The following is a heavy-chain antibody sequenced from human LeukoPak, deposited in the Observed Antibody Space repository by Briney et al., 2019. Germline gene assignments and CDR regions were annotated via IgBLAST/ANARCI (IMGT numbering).Heavy chain of an antibody. CDR3: AKAVAATGHYYFGMDV. CDR1: GFTFSSYG. D-gene: IGHD6-19*01. Sequence: RGSLRLSCTASGFTFSSYGMHWVRQAPGKGLEWVAVIWFDGSNKYYADSVKGRLTISRDNSKSTLYLQMNSLRAEDTAVYYCAKAVAATGHYYFGMDVWGQGTAATVSS. CDR2: IWFDGSNK. V-gene: IGHV3-33*06. J-gene: IGHJ6*02.